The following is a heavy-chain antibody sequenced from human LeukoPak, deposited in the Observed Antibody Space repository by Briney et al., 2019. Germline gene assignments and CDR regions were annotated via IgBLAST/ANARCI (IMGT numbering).Heavy chain of an antibody. J-gene: IGHJ3*02. CDR1: GYTFTSYG. D-gene: IGHD2-2*01. Sequence: GASVKVSCKASGYTFTSYGISWVRQAPGQGLEWMGWISAYNGNTNYAQKLQGRVTMTTDTSTSTAYMELRSLRSDDTAVYYCARTYCSSTSCYRGDAFDIWGQGTMVTVSS. V-gene: IGHV1-18*01. CDR2: ISAYNGNT. CDR3: ARTYCSSTSCYRGDAFDI.